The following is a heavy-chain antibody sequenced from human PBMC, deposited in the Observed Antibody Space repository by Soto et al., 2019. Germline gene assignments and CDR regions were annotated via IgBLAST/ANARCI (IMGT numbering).Heavy chain of an antibody. D-gene: IGHD3-22*01. CDR2: IIPIFGTA. CDR3: ARAHTYYYDSSGPRGAFDI. CDR1: GGTFSSYA. J-gene: IGHJ3*02. Sequence: SVKVSCKASGGTFSSYAISWVRQAPGQGLEWMGGIIPIFGTANYAQKFQGRVTITADESTSTAYMELSSLRSEDTAVYYCARAHTYYYDSSGPRGAFDIXGXG. V-gene: IGHV1-69*13.